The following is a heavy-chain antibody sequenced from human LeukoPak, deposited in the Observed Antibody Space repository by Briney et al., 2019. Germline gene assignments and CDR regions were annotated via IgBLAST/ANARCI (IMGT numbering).Heavy chain of an antibody. V-gene: IGHV1-69*04. CDR3: ARDCSSTSCFLYGTDV. Sequence: SVKVSCKASGGTFSSYAISWVRQAPGQRREWMGRIIPILGIANYAQKFQGRVTITADKSTSTAYMELSSLRSEDTAVYYCARDCSSTSCFLYGTDVWGQGTTVTVSS. CDR1: GGTFSSYA. CDR2: IIPILGIA. D-gene: IGHD2-2*01. J-gene: IGHJ6*02.